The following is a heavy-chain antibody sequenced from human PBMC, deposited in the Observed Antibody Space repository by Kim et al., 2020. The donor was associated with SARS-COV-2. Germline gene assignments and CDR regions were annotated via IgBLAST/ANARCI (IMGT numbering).Heavy chain of an antibody. CDR2: ISAYNGNT. Sequence: ASVKVSCKASGYTFTSYGISWVRQAPGQGLEWMGWISAYNGNTNYAQKLQGRVTMTTDTSTSTAYMELRSLRSDDTAVYYCASGSNYYDSSGYYFTGFDYWGQGTLVTVSS. CDR1: GYTFTSYG. J-gene: IGHJ4*02. D-gene: IGHD3-22*01. V-gene: IGHV1-18*04. CDR3: ASGSNYYDSSGYYFTGFDY.